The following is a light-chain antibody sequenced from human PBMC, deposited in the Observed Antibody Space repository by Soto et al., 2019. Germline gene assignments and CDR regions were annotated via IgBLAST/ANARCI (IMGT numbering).Light chain of an antibody. J-gene: IGKJ4*01. CDR3: QQSYSTPRT. CDR1: QSVNTY. V-gene: IGKV1-39*01. CDR2: GAS. Sequence: DIQMNQSPSSLSASVGDRVTITCRASQSVNTYLNWYQQQPGKAPKLLIYGASSMQSGVPSRFSGSGSGTDFTLTISSLQPEDFSTYYCQQSYSTPRTFGGGTKVEI.